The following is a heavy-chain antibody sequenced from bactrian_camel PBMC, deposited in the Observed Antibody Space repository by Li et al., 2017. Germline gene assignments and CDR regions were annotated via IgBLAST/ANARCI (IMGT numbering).Heavy chain of an antibody. CDR2: ISDDEIT. CDR3: AAESGNWWQYTY. Sequence: VQLVESGGGSVQAGGSLRLSCTTSGFDFGGSDMLWYRRGPRNACELVSSISDDEITYYADSVKGRFTISKDNAENTLYLQMNSLKPEDTAVYYCAAESGNWWQYTYWGQGTQVTVS. V-gene: IGHV3S55*01. D-gene: IGHD7*01. J-gene: IGHJ4*01. CDR1: GFDFGGSD.